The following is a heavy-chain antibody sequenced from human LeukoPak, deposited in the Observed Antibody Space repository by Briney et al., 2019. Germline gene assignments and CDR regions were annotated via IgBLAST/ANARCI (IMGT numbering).Heavy chain of an antibody. CDR2: IWYDGSNK. D-gene: IGHD3-10*01. Sequence: PGGSLRLSCAASGCTFSSYAMHWVRQAPGNGLEWVAVIWYDGSNKYYADSVKGRFTISRDNSKNTLYLQMNSLRAEDTGVYYCARETLTYFYDSGSRHWGQGTLVTVSS. CDR1: GCTFSSYA. J-gene: IGHJ4*02. CDR3: ARETLTYFYDSGSRH. V-gene: IGHV3-33*01.